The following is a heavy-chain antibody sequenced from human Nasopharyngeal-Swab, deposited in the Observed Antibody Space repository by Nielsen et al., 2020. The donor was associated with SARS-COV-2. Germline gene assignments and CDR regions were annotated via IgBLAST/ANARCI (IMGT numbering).Heavy chain of an antibody. D-gene: IGHD3-22*01. J-gene: IGHJ4*02. CDR2: ISYDGSNK. V-gene: IGHV3-30*04. CDR1: GFTFSSYA. Sequence: GESLKISCAASGFTFSSYAMHWVRQAPGKGLEWVAVISYDGSNKYYADSVKGRFTISRDNSKNTLYLQMNSLRAEDTAVYYCATTRGTMIDPLDYWGQGTLVTVSS. CDR3: ATTRGTMIDPLDY.